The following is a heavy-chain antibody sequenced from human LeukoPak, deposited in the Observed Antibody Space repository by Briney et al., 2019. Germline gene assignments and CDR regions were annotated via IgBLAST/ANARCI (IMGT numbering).Heavy chain of an antibody. D-gene: IGHD2-8*01. V-gene: IGHV3-23*01. J-gene: IGHJ3*02. CDR1: GFTFSSYA. CDR2: ISGSGGST. CDR3: AKDSYSHNGIFDALDI. Sequence: GGSLRLSCEASGFTFSSYAMSWVRQASGKGLEWVSTISGSGGSTYYADSVKGRSTISRDNSRNTLYLQMNSLRAADTAVYYCAKDSYSHNGIFDALDIWGQGTMVSVSS.